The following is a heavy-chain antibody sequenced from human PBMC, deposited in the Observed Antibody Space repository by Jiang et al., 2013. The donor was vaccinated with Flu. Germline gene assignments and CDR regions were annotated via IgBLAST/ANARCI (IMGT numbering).Heavy chain of an antibody. J-gene: IGHJ4*02. D-gene: IGHD6-13*01. CDR1: GFPFSAYG. V-gene: IGHV3-23*01. Sequence: ASGFPFSAYGMSWVRQAPGKGLEWVSGISGSGADTPYADSVKGRFTISRDNSKDTLYLQMNGLRAEDTAVYYCAKGSRNTWYDWGQGALVTVSS. CDR3: AKGSRNTWYD. CDR2: ISGSGADT.